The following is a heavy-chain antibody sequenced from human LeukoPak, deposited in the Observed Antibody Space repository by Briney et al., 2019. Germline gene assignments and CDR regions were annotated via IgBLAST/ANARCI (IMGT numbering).Heavy chain of an antibody. Sequence: PGGSLRLSCAASGFTFSSYSMNWVRQAPGKGLEWVSSISSSSSYIYYANSVEGRFTISRDNAKNSPYLQMNSLRAEDTAVYYCARDRSLRLSRSDAFDIWGQGTMVTVSS. D-gene: IGHD2-15*01. CDR2: ISSSSSYI. V-gene: IGHV3-21*01. CDR3: ARDRSLRLSRSDAFDI. CDR1: GFTFSSYS. J-gene: IGHJ3*02.